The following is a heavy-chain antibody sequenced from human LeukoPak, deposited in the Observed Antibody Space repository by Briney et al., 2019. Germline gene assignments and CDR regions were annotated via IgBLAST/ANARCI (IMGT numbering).Heavy chain of an antibody. J-gene: IGHJ3*02. CDR1: GFTVSSNY. D-gene: IGHD4-17*01. V-gene: IGHV3-66*04. CDR3: ARPQVNDYGDCGI. CDR2: IYSGGST. Sequence: GALRLPFAASGFTVSSNYMSWVRQAPGKGLEWVSVIYSGGSTDYADSVKGRFTISRDNAKNTLLLQMNSLRAEDTAVYYCARPQVNDYGDCGIWGQGTMVAVSS.